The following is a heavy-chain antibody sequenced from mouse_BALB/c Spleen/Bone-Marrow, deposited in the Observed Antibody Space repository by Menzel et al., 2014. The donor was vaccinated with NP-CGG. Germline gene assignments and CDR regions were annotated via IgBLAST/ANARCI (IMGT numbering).Heavy chain of an antibody. CDR2: IRNKANGYTT. CDR3: ARDYLYYFDY. CDR1: GFTFTDHY. J-gene: IGHJ2*01. V-gene: IGHV7-3*02. D-gene: IGHD2-1*01. Sequence: EVQLVESGGGLVQPGGFLRLSCATSGFTFTDHYMSWVRQPPGKALEWLGFIRNKANGYTTEYSASVKGRFTISRDNSQSIVYLQINTLRAEDSATYYCARDYLYYFDYWGQGTTLTVSS.